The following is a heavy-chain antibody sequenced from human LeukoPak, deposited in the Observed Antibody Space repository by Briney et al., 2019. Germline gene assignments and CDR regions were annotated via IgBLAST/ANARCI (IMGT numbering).Heavy chain of an antibody. CDR2: INPNSGGT. V-gene: IGHV1-2*06. CDR1: GYTFTGYY. Sequence: ASVKVSCKASGYTFTGYYMHWVRQAPGQGLEWMGRINPNSGGTNYAQKFQGRVTMTRDTSITTAYMELDSPRSDDTAVYYCAREGETSLPTIFDVVTVFDFWGQGTLVTVSS. D-gene: IGHD3-3*01. J-gene: IGHJ4*02. CDR3: AREGETSLPTIFDVVTVFDF.